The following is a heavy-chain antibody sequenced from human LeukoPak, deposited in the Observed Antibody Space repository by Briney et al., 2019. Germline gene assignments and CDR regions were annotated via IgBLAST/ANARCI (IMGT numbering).Heavy chain of an antibody. V-gene: IGHV3-33*01. J-gene: IGHJ4*02. CDR1: GFNFGSDA. CDR3: ARDPSGSGWSLNN. Sequence: GGSLRLSCTASGFNFGSDAMHWVRQAPGKGLEWVAFIWYDGSNDHYADSVKGRFTISRDNSKNTVCLQMNSLRVEDTAVYYCARDPSGSGWSLNNWGQGALVTVSS. D-gene: IGHD6-19*01. CDR2: IWYDGSND.